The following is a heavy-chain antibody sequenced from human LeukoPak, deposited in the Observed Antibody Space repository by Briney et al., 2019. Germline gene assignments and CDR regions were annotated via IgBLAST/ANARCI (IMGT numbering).Heavy chain of an antibody. V-gene: IGHV3-7*03. D-gene: IGHD3-3*01. CDR2: IKLDGSEK. Sequence: GGSLRLSCAASGFIFGKYWMSWVRQAPGKGLEWVANIKLDGSEKNYVDSVKGRFTISRDNTKNSLYLQMNSLRAEDTAVSYCAGDQYDTWSRRGNFDSWGQGTLVIVSS. CDR1: GFIFGKYW. CDR3: AGDQYDTWSRRGNFDS. J-gene: IGHJ4*02.